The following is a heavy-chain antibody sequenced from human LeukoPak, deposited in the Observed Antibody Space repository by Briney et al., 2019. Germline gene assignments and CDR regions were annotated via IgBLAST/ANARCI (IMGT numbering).Heavy chain of an antibody. CDR1: GFTFSSYA. CDR2: IGGSGGST. Sequence: PGGSLRLSCAASGFTFSSYAMSWVRQAPGKGLEWVSVIGGSGGSTYYADSVKGRFTLSRDNSKNRLYLQMNSLRAEDTAVYYCAKGGDRWELRGDYWGQGTLVTVSS. CDR3: AKGGDRWELRGDY. V-gene: IGHV3-23*01. J-gene: IGHJ4*02. D-gene: IGHD1-26*01.